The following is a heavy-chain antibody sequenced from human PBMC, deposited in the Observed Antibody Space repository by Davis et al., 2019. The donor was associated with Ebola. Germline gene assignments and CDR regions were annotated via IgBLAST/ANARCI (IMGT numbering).Heavy chain of an antibody. CDR2: MNRRGRA. V-gene: IGHV4-34*01. CDR3: ASPHQIRGRNYFDC. CDR1: GGSFSDYY. J-gene: IGHJ4*02. D-gene: IGHD3/OR15-3a*01. Sequence: PSETLSLTCAVYGGSFSDYYWSWIRQPPGKGLEWIGEMNRRGRAYYNPSLKSRVTISVDTSKNQFSLELRSVTAADTAVYYCASPHQIRGRNYFDCWGQGTLVTVSS.